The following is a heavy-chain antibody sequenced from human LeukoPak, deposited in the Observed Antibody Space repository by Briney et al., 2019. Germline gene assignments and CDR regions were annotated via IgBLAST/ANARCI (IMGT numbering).Heavy chain of an antibody. CDR3: ARRIAVGQNFHYYYYMHV. Sequence: PSETLSLTCTDSGGSLSSYYWSWIRQPPGKGLEWIGYILTSGSTNYNPSLKSRGTISVDTSKNQFSLKLSSVTAADTAVYYCARRIAVGQNFHYYYYMHVWGKGTTVTVSS. J-gene: IGHJ6*03. CDR1: GGSLSSYY. CDR2: ILTSGST. V-gene: IGHV4-4*09. D-gene: IGHD6-19*01.